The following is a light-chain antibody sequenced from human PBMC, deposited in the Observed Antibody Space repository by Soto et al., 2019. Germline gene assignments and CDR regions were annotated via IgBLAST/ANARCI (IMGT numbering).Light chain of an antibody. J-gene: IGLJ1*01. CDR1: SSDVGIYNY. CDR2: QVT. V-gene: IGLV2-14*01. CDR3: SSYTGSTNYV. Sequence: ALTQPASVSGSPGQSITISCTGTSSDVGIYNYVSWYQQHPGKAPKLMIYQVTNRPSGVSNRFSGSKSGNTASLTISGLQAEDEADYYCSSYTGSTNYVFGNGTKVTVI.